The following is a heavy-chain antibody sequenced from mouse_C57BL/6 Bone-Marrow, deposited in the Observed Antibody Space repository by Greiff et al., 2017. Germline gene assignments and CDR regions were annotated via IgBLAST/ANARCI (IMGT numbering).Heavy chain of an antibody. J-gene: IGHJ3*01. CDR3: APYGPGAFAY. D-gene: IGHD1-1*02. V-gene: IGHV14-3*01. CDR2: IYPATGNT. Sequence: VQLQQSVAELVRPGASVKLSCTASGFTITNTYMPWVKQRPEQGLEWIGRIYPATGNTKYAPKFPGKATITADTSSNTAYLQLSSLTSEDTAIYYCAPYGPGAFAYWGQGTLVTVSA. CDR1: GFTITNTY.